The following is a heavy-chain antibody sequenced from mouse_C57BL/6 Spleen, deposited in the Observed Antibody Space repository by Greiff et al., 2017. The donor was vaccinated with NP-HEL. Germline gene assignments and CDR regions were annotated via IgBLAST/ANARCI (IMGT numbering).Heavy chain of an antibody. CDR1: GYTFTSYW. CDR2: IDPSDSYT. D-gene: IGHD3-1*01. V-gene: IGHV1-50*01. Sequence: QVQLQQPGAELVKPGASVKLSCKASGYTFTSYWMQWVKQRPGQGLEWIGEIDPSDSYTNYNQKFKGKATLTVDTSSSTAYMQLSSLTSEDSAVYYCAQSGFAYWGQGTLVTVSA. J-gene: IGHJ3*01. CDR3: AQSGFAY.